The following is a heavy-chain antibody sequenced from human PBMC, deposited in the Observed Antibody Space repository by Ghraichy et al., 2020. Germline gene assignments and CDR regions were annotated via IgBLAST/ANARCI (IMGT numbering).Heavy chain of an antibody. CDR2: IRSKAYGGTT. J-gene: IGHJ6*03. CDR3: TRDYKRTAYYYYYYMDV. D-gene: IGHD3-10*01. CDR1: GFTFGDYA. Sequence: GGSLRLSCTASGFTFGDYAMSWFRQAPGKGLEWVGFIRSKAYGGTTEYAASVKGRFTISRDDSKSIAYLQMNSLKTEDTAVYYCTRDYKRTAYYYYYYMDVWGKGTTVTVSS. V-gene: IGHV3-49*03.